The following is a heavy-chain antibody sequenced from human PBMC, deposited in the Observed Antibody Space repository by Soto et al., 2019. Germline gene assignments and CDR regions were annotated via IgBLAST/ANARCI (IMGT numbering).Heavy chain of an antibody. CDR2: IYYSGST. CDR1: GGSMNTYY. Sequence: SETLSLTCTVSGGSMNTYYWGWFRQPPGKGLEWVGYIYYSGSTYYIPSLKSRVTISVDTSKNQFSLKLTSVTAADTAVYFCARGGWRQIDYWGQGTLVTVSS. CDR3: ARGGWRQIDY. D-gene: IGHD3-3*01. V-gene: IGHV4-59*08. J-gene: IGHJ4*02.